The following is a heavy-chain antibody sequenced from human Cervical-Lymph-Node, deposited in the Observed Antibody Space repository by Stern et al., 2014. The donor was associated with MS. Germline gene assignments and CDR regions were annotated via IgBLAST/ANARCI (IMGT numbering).Heavy chain of an antibody. D-gene: IGHD3-22*01. J-gene: IGHJ6*02. CDR2: FALIFETP. CDR1: GGTFSTYV. CDR3: ARLDTSGYFYYDMDV. Sequence: QLVQSVAEVKKPGSSVKVSCKASGGTFSTYVINWVRQAPGQGLEWMGGFALIFETPHSAQKLPGSVTITADESPSTVYMELSSLRSEDTAVYYCARLDTSGYFYYDMDVWGQGTTVTVSS. V-gene: IGHV1-69*01.